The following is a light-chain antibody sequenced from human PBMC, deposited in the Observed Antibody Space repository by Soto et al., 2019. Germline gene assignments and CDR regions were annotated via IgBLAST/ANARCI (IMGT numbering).Light chain of an antibody. CDR2: GAS. CDR1: QSVSLNY. J-gene: IGKJ2*03. V-gene: IGKV3-20*01. Sequence: LTQSPGTLSLSPGERATLSCRASQSVSLNYLAWYQQKPGQTPRLLIYGASSRATGIPDRFSGSGSGTDFTLTIGRLEPEDFAVYYCQQYGSAPYSFGQGTKLEIK. CDR3: QQYGSAPYS.